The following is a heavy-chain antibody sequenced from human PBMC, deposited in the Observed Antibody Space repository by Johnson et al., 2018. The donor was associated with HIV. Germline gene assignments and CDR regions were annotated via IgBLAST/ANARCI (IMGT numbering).Heavy chain of an antibody. D-gene: IGHD3-22*01. Sequence: QVQLVESGGGVVQPGGSLILSCAASGFTFSSYAMHWVRQAPGKGLEWVASLSYDGSTKDYADSVKGRFTISRDISKNLLYLQMNSLRTEDTAVYYCARVYYYDNKDGFDIWGQGTTVTVSS. J-gene: IGHJ3*02. V-gene: IGHV3-30*04. CDR2: LSYDGSTK. CDR1: GFTFSSYA. CDR3: ARVYYYDNKDGFDI.